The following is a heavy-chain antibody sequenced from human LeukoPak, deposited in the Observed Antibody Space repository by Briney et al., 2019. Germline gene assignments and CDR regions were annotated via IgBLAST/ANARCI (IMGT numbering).Heavy chain of an antibody. CDR1: GFTFSYYS. D-gene: IGHD3-10*01. V-gene: IGHV3-21*01. J-gene: IGHJ3*02. CDR2: INSNSNYM. CDR3: ARSEFEAFDM. Sequence: GGSLRLSCAASGFTFSYYSMSWVRQAPGKGLEWVSSINSNSNYMSYADSVKGRFTISRDNAKNSLYLQMTSLRAEDTAVYYCARSEFEAFDMSGQGTMVTVSS.